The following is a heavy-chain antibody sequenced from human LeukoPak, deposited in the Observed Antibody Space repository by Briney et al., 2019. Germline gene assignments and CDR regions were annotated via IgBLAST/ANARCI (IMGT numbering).Heavy chain of an antibody. CDR1: GFTFSSYG. CDR2: IRYDGSHK. Sequence: GESLTLPCAAWGFTFSSYGMHWVRRARGKGLEWVAFIRYDGSHKYYADSVTGRFTLSRDNSKNTLFLQMNSLRPEDTAVYYCAKDQYQLLLSYYHMDVWGKGTTVTVSS. D-gene: IGHD2-2*01. J-gene: IGHJ6*03. V-gene: IGHV3-30*02. CDR3: AKDQYQLLLSYYHMDV.